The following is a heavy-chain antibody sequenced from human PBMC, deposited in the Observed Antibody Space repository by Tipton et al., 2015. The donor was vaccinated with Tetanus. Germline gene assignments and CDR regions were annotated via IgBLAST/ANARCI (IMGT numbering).Heavy chain of an antibody. J-gene: IGHJ4*02. Sequence: LSLTCAASGFTFSSYWMSWVRQAPGKGLEWVANIKQDGSAKYYVDSVKGRFTISRDNAKNSLYLQMNSLRAEDTAVYYCARDSTYLFDYWGQGTLVTVSS. V-gene: IGHV3-7*01. D-gene: IGHD2-2*01. CDR2: IKQDGSAK. CDR3: ARDSTYLFDY. CDR1: GFTFSSYW.